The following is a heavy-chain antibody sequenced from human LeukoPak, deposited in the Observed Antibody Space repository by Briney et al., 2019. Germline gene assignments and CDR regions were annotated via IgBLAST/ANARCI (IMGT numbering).Heavy chain of an antibody. J-gene: IGHJ4*02. V-gene: IGHV3-23*01. CDR1: GFTFSSYA. D-gene: IGHD3-10*01. CDR2: ISGSGGST. Sequence: PGGSLRLSCAASGFTFSSYAMSWVRQAPGKGLEWVSAISGSGGSTYYADSVKGRFTISRDNSKNTLYLQINSLRAEDTAVYYCTKGRIVRGVTFDYWGQGTLATVSS. CDR3: TKGRIVRGVTFDY.